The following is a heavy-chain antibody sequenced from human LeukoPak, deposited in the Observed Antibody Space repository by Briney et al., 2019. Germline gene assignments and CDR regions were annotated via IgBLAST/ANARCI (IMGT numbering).Heavy chain of an antibody. D-gene: IGHD3-10*01. CDR2: INPNSGGT. Sequence: ASVKVSCKASGYTFTNYDINWVRQATGQGLEWMGWINPNSGGTNYAQKFQGRVTMTRDTSISTAYMELSRLRSVDTAVYYCARLTGIHDYWGQGTLVTVSS. J-gene: IGHJ4*02. CDR3: ARLTGIHDY. CDR1: GYTFTNYD. V-gene: IGHV1-2*02.